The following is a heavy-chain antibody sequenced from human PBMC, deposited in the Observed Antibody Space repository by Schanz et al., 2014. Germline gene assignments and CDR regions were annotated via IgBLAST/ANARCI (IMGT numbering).Heavy chain of an antibody. V-gene: IGHV3-23*01. J-gene: IGHJ4*02. CDR3: ARRASCSRIGCPFDS. D-gene: IGHD2-15*01. CDR1: GFTFSSYA. Sequence: EVQLLESGGGLVQPGGSLRLSCAASGFTFSSYAMSWVRQAPGKGLEWVSALSGSGGSTYYADSVKGRFTNSRDNSKNTLYLQMNSRRAEDTAMYYCARRASCSRIGCPFDSWGQGTLVTVSS. CDR2: LSGSGGST.